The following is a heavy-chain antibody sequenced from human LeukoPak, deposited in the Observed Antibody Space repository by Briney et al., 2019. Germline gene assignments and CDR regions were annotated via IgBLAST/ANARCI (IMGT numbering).Heavy chain of an antibody. CDR3: ARDLAATGTTSYYGMDV. CDR2: INPNSGGR. D-gene: IGHD1-1*01. Sequence: ASVKVSCKASGYTFTGYYMHWVRQAPGQGLEWMGWINPNSGGRHYAQKFQGRVTMTRDTSISTAYMELSRLRSDDTAVYYCARDLAATGTTSYYGMDVWGQGTTVTVSS. CDR1: GYTFTGYY. J-gene: IGHJ6*02. V-gene: IGHV1-2*02.